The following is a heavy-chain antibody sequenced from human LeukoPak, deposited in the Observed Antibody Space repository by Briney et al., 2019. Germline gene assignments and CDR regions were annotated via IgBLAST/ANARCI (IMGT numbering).Heavy chain of an antibody. V-gene: IGHV4-59*01. J-gene: IGHJ6*03. Sequence: SETLSLTCTVSGGAISSYYWSWLRQPPGKGLEWIGYIYYSGSTNYNPSLKSRVTISVDTSKNQFSLKLSSVTAADTAVYYCARVVPAAMPVLHYYYYYMDVWGKGTTVTVSS. D-gene: IGHD2-2*01. CDR2: IYYSGST. CDR1: GGAISSYY. CDR3: ARVVPAAMPVLHYYYYYMDV.